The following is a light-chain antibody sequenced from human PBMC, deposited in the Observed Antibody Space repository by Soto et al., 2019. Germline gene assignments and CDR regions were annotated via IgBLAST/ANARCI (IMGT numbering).Light chain of an antibody. Sequence: IQISQNPSSLSASLGDRVSITCLASQSISSYLNWYQQKPGKAPKLLIYAASSLQSGVPSRFSGSGSGTDFTLTISSLQPEDFATYYCQQSYSTPPTFGQGTKVDIK. CDR1: QSISSY. CDR3: QQSYSTPPT. CDR2: AAS. J-gene: IGKJ1*01. V-gene: IGKV1-39*01.